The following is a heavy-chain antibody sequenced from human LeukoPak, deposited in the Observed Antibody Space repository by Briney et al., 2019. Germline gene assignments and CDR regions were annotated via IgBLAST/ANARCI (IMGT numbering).Heavy chain of an antibody. J-gene: IGHJ4*02. V-gene: IGHV4-34*01. Sequence: SETLSLTCAVYGGSFSGYYWSWIRQPPGKGLEWIGEINHSGSTNYNPSLKSRVTISVDTSKNQFSLKLSSVTAADTAVYYRARGLDSNCSGGSCYFDYWGQGTLVTVSS. CDR2: INHSGST. CDR3: ARGLDSNCSGGSCYFDY. D-gene: IGHD2-15*01. CDR1: GGSFSGYY.